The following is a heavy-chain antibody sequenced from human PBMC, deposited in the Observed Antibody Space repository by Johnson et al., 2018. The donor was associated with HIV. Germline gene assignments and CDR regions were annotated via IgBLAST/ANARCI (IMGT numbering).Heavy chain of an antibody. CDR1: GFTVSSNY. V-gene: IGHV3-66*03. D-gene: IGHD6-13*01. CDR2: NWNGGST. CDR3: ASVKQQVVRVGRDAFDI. J-gene: IGHJ3*02. Sequence: EVQLVESGGGLIQPGGSLRLSCAASGFTVSSNYMTWVRQAPGKGLEWVSGLNWNGGSTRYADSVKGRFTISRDNSKNTLYLQLNSLRAEDTAGYYCASVKQQVVRVGRDAFDIWGQGTMVTVSS.